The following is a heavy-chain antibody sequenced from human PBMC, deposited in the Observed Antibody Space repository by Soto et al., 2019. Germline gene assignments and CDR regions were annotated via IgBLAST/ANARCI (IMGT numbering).Heavy chain of an antibody. V-gene: IGHV4-4*02. Sequence: QVMLQESGQGLVQPSGTLSLSCVVSGVSISSNYYWGWVRQSPGKGLEWLGDMSHIGSVNYNPSLTSRVSISMDRYQNQFSLKLNSVTAADTAVYYCARSFGWYAIDYWGQGSLVVVSS. CDR3: ARSFGWYAIDY. CDR1: GVSISSNYY. D-gene: IGHD6-19*01. CDR2: MSHIGSV. J-gene: IGHJ4*02.